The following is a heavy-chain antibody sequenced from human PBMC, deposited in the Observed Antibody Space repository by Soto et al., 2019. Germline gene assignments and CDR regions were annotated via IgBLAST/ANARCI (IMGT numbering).Heavy chain of an antibody. CDR1: GFTFSSYA. D-gene: IGHD6-13*01. Sequence: EVQLLESGGGLVQPGGSLRLSCAASGFTFSSYAMSWVRQAPGKGLAWVSAISGSGGSTYYADSVKGRFTITRDNSKNTLYRQMNSLRAEDTAVYYCAKERRYDRYSRSWDCFDCWGQGPLVTVSS. J-gene: IGHJ4*02. V-gene: IGHV3-23*01. CDR2: ISGSGGST. CDR3: AKERRYDRYSRSWDCFDC.